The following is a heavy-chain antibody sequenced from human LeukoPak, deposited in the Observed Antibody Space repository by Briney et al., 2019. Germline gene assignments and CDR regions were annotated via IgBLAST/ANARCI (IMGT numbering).Heavy chain of an antibody. CDR1: GFTFSDYY. V-gene: IGHV3-11*01. CDR2: ISSSGSTI. D-gene: IGHD2-2*01. Sequence: GGSLRLSCATSGFTFSDYYMSWIRQAPGKGLEWVSYISSSGSTIYYADSVKGRFTISRDNAMNSLYLQMKSLRAEDTAVYYWARGGGYCSSPSCYSGYYYGMDVWGQGTTVTVSS. CDR3: ARGGGYCSSPSCYSGYYYGMDV. J-gene: IGHJ6*02.